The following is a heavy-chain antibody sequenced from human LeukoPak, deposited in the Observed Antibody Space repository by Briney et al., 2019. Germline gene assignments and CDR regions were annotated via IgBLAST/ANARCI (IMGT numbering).Heavy chain of an antibody. CDR1: GGSISSGDYY. CDR3: ARGIGYSSSWYRYYYYMDV. J-gene: IGHJ6*03. Sequence: SETLSLTCTVSGGSISSGDYYWSWIRQPPGRGLEWIGYFYYSGSTYYNPSLKSRVTISVDTSKNQFSLKLSSVTAADTAVYYCARGIGYSSSWYRYYYYMDVWGKGTTVTVSS. V-gene: IGHV4-30-4*01. CDR2: FYYSGST. D-gene: IGHD6-13*01.